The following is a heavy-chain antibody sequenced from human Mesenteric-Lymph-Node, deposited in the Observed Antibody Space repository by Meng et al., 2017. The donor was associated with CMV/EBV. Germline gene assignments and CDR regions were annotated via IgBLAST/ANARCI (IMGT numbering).Heavy chain of an antibody. CDR1: EFTFSSFA. D-gene: IGHD2-2*01. CDR3: AKGYCGSGSCSRAYFDH. CDR2: ISPSGATT. V-gene: IGHV3-23*01. Sequence: GGSLRLSCAASEFTFSSFAMNWVRQAPGKGLEWVSAISPSGATTSYADSVKGRLTISRDNSKNTLSLQMNSLRAEDTAVYYCAKGYCGSGSCSRAYFDHWGQGTLVTVSS. J-gene: IGHJ4*02.